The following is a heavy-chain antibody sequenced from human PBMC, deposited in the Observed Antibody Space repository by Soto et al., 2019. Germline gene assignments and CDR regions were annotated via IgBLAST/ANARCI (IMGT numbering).Heavy chain of an antibody. CDR3: ARACKDSGSYLCNAFDI. V-gene: IGHV4-34*01. CDR2: INHSGST. CDR1: GGSFSGYY. Sequence: SETLSLTCAVYGGSFSGYYWSWIRQPPGKGLEWIGEINHSGSTNYNPSLKSRVTISVDTSKNQFSLKLSSVTAADTAVYYCARACKDSGSYLCNAFDIWGQGTMVTVSS. D-gene: IGHD3-10*01. J-gene: IGHJ3*02.